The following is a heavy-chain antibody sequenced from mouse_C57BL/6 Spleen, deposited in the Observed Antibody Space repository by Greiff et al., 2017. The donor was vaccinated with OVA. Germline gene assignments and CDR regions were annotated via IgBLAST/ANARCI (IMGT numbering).Heavy chain of an antibody. CDR2: INPSNGGT. CDR1: GYTFTSYW. J-gene: IGHJ4*01. CDR3: AREGALYGSSPYYYAMDY. Sequence: VQLQQPGTDLVKPGASVKLSCKASGYTFTSYWMHWVKQRPGQGLEWIGNINPSNGGTNYNEKFKSKATLTVDKSSSTAYMQLSSLTSEDSAVYYCAREGALYGSSPYYYAMDYWGQGTSVTVSS. V-gene: IGHV1-53*01. D-gene: IGHD1-1*01.